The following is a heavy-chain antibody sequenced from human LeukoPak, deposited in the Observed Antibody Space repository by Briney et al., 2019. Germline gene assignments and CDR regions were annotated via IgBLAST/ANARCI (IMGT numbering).Heavy chain of an antibody. D-gene: IGHD2-2*02. J-gene: IGHJ4*02. CDR1: GGSISSSSYY. CDR3: ARPARYCSSTSCYTFDY. CDR2: IYYSGST. Sequence: SETLSLTCTVSGGSISSSSYYWGWIRQPPGKGLEWIGSIYYSGSTYYNPSLKSRVTISVDTSKNQFSLRLSPVTAADTAVYYCARPARYCSSTSCYTFDYWGQGTLVTVSS. V-gene: IGHV4-39*01.